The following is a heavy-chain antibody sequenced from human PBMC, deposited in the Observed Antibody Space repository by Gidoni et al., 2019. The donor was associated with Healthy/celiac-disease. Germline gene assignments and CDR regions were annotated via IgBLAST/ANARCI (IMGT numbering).Heavy chain of an antibody. V-gene: IGHV4-39*01. Sequence: QLQLQESGPGLVKPSETLSLTCTVSGGSISSSSYYWGWVRQPPGKGLEWIGSIYYSESTYYNPSLKSRVTISVDTSKNQFSLKLSSVTAADTAVYYCARQALRFLEWLPTGGYYYYGMDVWGQGTTVTVSS. CDR3: ARQALRFLEWLPTGGYYYYGMDV. CDR2: IYYSEST. CDR1: GGSISSSSYY. D-gene: IGHD3-3*01. J-gene: IGHJ6*02.